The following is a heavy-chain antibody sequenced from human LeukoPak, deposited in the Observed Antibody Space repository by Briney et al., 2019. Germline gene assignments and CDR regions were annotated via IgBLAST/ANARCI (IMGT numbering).Heavy chain of an antibody. J-gene: IGHJ2*01. V-gene: IGHV4-59*12. D-gene: IGHD6-13*01. CDR1: GGSISSYY. CDR3: ARGLGSQAAADNYWYFDL. CDR2: IYYSGST. Sequence: SETLSLTCTVSGGSISSYYWSWIRQPPGKGLEWIGYIYYSGSTNYNPSLKSRVIISVDTSKNQFSLKLSSVTAADTAVYYCARGLGSQAAADNYWYFDLWGRGTLVTVSS.